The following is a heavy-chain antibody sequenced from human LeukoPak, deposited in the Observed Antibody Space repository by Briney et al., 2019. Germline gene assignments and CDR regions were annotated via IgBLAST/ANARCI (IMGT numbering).Heavy chain of an antibody. V-gene: IGHV1-46*01. CDR1: GYTFTSYY. D-gene: IGHD3-22*01. Sequence: ASVKVSCKASGYTFTSYYIDWVRQAPGQGLEWMGIINPSGGSTSYAQKFQGRVTMTRDTSTSTVYMELSSLRSEDTAVYYCARSGVGYFYDNTGYYPLDYGGQGTLVTVSS. CDR2: INPSGGST. J-gene: IGHJ4*02. CDR3: ARSGVGYFYDNTGYYPLDY.